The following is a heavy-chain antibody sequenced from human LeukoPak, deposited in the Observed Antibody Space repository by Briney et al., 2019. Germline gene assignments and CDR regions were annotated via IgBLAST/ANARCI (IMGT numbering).Heavy chain of an antibody. J-gene: IGHJ4*02. CDR3: ARDRPYYYDSSGYPPDY. D-gene: IGHD3-22*01. CDR1: GGSISSYY. Sequence: SETLSLTCTVSGGSISSYYWSWIRQPAGKGLEWIGRIYTSGSTNYNPSLKSRVTMSVDTSKNQFSLNLSSVTAADTAVYYCARDRPYYYDSSGYPPDYWGQGTLVTVSS. V-gene: IGHV4-4*07. CDR2: IYTSGST.